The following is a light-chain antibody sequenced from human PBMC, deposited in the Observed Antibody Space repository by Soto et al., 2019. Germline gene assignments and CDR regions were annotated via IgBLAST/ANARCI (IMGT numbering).Light chain of an antibody. CDR2: AAS. V-gene: IGKV1-9*01. J-gene: IGKJ4*01. CDR3: QQLWTYPLT. Sequence: QLTQSPSFLSASLGDRVPIPCRASQDVSRSVGWYQQKPGKAPKLLISAASTLHSGVPSRFSGSGSGTDFTLTISSLQPEDFATYYCQQLWTYPLTFGGGTKV. CDR1: QDVSRS.